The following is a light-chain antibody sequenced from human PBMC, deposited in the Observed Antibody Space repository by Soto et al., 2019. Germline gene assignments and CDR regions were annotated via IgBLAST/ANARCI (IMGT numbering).Light chain of an antibody. CDR1: SSDVGSYNL. Sequence: QSALTQPASVSGSPGQSITISCTGTSSDVGSYNLVSWYQQHPGKAPKLMIYEGNKRPSGVSNRFSGSKSGTSASLAITGLQAEDEADYYCQSYDSSLSGYVVFGGGTKVTVL. CDR2: EGN. CDR3: QSYDSSLSGYVV. J-gene: IGLJ2*01. V-gene: IGLV2-14*02.